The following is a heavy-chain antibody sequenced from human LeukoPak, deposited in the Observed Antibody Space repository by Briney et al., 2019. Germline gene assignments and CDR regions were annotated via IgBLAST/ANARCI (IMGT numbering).Heavy chain of an antibody. V-gene: IGHV4-61*02. CDR3: ATGNYYFDY. Sequence: SETLSLTCTVSGGSISSGGYYWSWIRQHPGKGLEWIGRIYTSGSTIYNSSLKSRVTMSVDTSKNQFSLKLSSVTAADTAVYYCATGNYYFDYWGQGTLVTVSS. CDR2: IYTSGST. CDR1: GGSISSGGYY. J-gene: IGHJ4*02.